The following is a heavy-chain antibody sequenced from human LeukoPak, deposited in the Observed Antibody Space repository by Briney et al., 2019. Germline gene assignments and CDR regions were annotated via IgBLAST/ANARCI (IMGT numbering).Heavy chain of an antibody. CDR3: AQRELSVIY. J-gene: IGHJ4*02. CDR1: GSTLTKYA. V-gene: IGHV3-23*01. CDR2: ISVGVGST. Sequence: GGSLRLSCAAPGSTLTKYAMSWVRQAPGKGLEWVSAISVGVGSTYYADSVKGRFTISRDSSKNTLFLQMNSLRAEDTAVYYCAQRELSVIYWGQGTLVTVSS. D-gene: IGHD3-10*01.